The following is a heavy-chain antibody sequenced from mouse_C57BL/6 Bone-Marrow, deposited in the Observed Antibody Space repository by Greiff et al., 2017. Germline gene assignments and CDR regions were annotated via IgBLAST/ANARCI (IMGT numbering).Heavy chain of an antibody. J-gene: IGHJ4*01. Sequence: EVQLQQSGAELVRPGASVKLSCTASGFNIKDYYMHWVKQRPEQGLEWIGRIDPEDGDTEYAPKFQGKATMTADTSSNTAYLQLSSLTSEDTAVYYCTDGFFYDYPPMDYWGQGTSVTVSS. CDR2: IDPEDGDT. CDR1: GFNIKDYY. V-gene: IGHV14-1*01. CDR3: TDGFFYDYPPMDY. D-gene: IGHD2-4*01.